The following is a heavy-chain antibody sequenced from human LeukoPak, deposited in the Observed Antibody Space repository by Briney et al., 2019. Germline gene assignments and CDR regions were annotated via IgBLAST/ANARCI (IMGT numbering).Heavy chain of an antibody. CDR1: GFTLSDHY. D-gene: IGHD3-16*02. J-gene: IGHJ4*02. CDR3: TGARGTYRQFDY. Sequence: PGGSLRLSCATSGFTLSDHYMDWVRQAPGKGLEWVARTRNKANSYTTEYAASVKGRFTISRDDSKNSLNLQMNSLKTEYTAVYYCTGARGTYRQFDYWGQGTLVTVSS. CDR2: TRNKANSYTT. V-gene: IGHV3-72*01.